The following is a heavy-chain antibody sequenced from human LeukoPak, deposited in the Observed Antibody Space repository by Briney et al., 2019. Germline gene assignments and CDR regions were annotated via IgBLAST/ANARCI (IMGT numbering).Heavy chain of an antibody. CDR2: INHSGST. CDR3: ARRNVRYFDWLLPKYYFDY. D-gene: IGHD3-9*01. CDR1: GGSFSGNY. Sequence: SETLSLTCAVYGGSFSGNYWNWIRQSPGKGLEWIGEINHSGSTNYNPSLKSRVTISVDTSKNQFSLKLSSVTAADTAVYYCARRNVRYFDWLLPKYYFDYWGQGTLVAVSS. V-gene: IGHV4-34*01. J-gene: IGHJ4*02.